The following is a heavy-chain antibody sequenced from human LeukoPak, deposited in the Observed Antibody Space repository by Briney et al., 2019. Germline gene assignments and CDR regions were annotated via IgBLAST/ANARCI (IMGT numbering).Heavy chain of an antibody. CDR2: IIPILGIA. J-gene: IGHJ4*02. D-gene: IGHD3-10*01. V-gene: IGHV1-69*04. CDR1: GGTFSSYA. Sequence: GASVKVSCKASGGTFSSYAISWVRQAPGQGLAWMGRIIPILGIANYAQKFQGRVTITADKSTSTAYMELSSLRSEDTAVYYCARDRRYYYGSGKSFDYWGQGTLVTVSS. CDR3: ARDRRYYYGSGKSFDY.